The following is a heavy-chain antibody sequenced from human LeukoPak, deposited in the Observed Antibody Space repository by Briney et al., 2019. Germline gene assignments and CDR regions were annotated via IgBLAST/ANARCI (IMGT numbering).Heavy chain of an antibody. V-gene: IGHV3-21*01. CDR1: GFTFSGYG. D-gene: IGHD3-16*02. Sequence: GRSLRLSCAASGFTFSGYGMHWVRQAPGKGLEWVSSISSSSSYIYYADSVKGRFTISRDNAKNSLYLQMNSLRAEDTAVYYCARDDYDYVWGSYRHHYFDYWGQGTLVTVSS. CDR3: ARDDYDYVWGSYRHHYFDY. J-gene: IGHJ4*02. CDR2: ISSSSSYI.